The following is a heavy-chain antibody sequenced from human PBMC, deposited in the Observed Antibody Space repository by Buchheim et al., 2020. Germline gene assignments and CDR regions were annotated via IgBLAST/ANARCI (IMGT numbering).Heavy chain of an antibody. Sequence: QVQLVQSGAEVKKPGSSVKVSCKASGGTFSSYAISWVRQAPGQGLEWMGGIIPIFGTANYAQKFQGRVTITADESTSTAYMEVSSLRSEDTAVYYCAKSLNYYDSSGYLSHYYYMDVWGKGTT. V-gene: IGHV1-69*01. D-gene: IGHD3-22*01. CDR2: IIPIFGTA. CDR3: AKSLNYYDSSGYLSHYYYMDV. CDR1: GGTFSSYA. J-gene: IGHJ6*03.